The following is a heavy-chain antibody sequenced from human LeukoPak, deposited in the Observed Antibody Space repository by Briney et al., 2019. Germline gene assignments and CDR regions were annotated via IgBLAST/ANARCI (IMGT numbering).Heavy chain of an antibody. CDR1: GFTSSDYW. CDR3: TRARNGTFDY. J-gene: IGHJ4*02. CDR2: INSDGSTT. V-gene: IGHV3-74*01. Sequence: GGSLRLSCAASGFTSSDYWIHWVRQAPGKGLVWVSGINSDGSTTSCAESVKGRFTISRDNAKNTLYLQMNSLRAEDTAVYYCTRARNGTFDYWGQGTLVTVSS. D-gene: IGHD2-8*01.